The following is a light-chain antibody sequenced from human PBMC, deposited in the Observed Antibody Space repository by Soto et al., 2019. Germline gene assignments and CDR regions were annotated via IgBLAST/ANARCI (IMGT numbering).Light chain of an antibody. CDR3: ASYTTSSTYV. Sequence: QSVLTQPASVSGSPGQSIAISCTGTSSDVGAFNYVSWYQQHPGKAPKFMIFDVSSRPSGVSDRFSGYKSGNTASLTISGLQTEDEADYYCASYTTSSTYVFGTGTKLTVL. CDR2: DVS. V-gene: IGLV2-14*03. J-gene: IGLJ1*01. CDR1: SSDVGAFNY.